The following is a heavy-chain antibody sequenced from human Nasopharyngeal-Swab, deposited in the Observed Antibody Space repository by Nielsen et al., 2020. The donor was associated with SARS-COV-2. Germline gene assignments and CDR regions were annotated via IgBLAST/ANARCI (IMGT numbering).Heavy chain of an antibody. Sequence: GESLKISCAASGFTFSSYAMSWVRQAPGKGLEWVSAISGSGGSTYYADPVKGRFTISRDNSKNTLYLQMNSLRAEDTAVYYCANSYYDSSDHMGWFDPWGQGTLVTVSS. CDR3: ANSYYDSSDHMGWFDP. J-gene: IGHJ5*02. V-gene: IGHV3-23*01. CDR2: ISGSGGST. CDR1: GFTFSSYA. D-gene: IGHD3-22*01.